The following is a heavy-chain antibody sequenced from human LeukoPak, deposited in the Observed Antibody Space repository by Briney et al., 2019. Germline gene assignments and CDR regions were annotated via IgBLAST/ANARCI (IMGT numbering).Heavy chain of an antibody. CDR1: GFTFSTYT. CDR3: TREAATGYYYGSGDFDY. D-gene: IGHD3-10*01. CDR2: IRSKAYGGTT. Sequence: GGSLRLSCAASGFTFSTYTMNWVRQAPGKGLEWVGFIRSKAYGGTTEYAASVKGRFTISRDDSKSIAYLQMNSLKTEDTAVYYCTREAATGYYYGSGDFDYWGQGTLVTVSS. J-gene: IGHJ4*02. V-gene: IGHV3-49*04.